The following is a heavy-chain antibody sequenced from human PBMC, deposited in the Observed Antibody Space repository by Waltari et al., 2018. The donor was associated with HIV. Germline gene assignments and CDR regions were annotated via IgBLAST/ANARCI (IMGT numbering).Heavy chain of an antibody. CDR2: IHSSGST. CDR3: ARIHTAVTYLLDS. Sequence: QLQLQESGPRLVKPSETLSLTCAVSGGSLIGSFYHWGVVRQPPGKGLEWIGSIHSSGSTYSNPSLTSRLTISIDTSKNHFSLRLTSVTAADTSVYYCARIHTAVTYLLDSWGQGTLVTVSS. V-gene: IGHV4-39*01. J-gene: IGHJ4*02. D-gene: IGHD2-2*02. CDR1: GGSLIGSFYH.